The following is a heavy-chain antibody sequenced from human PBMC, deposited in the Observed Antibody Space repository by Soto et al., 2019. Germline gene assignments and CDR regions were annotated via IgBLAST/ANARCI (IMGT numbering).Heavy chain of an antibody. Sequence: EVLLLESGGGLEQPGGSLRLSCAASGFTFTSYAMSWVRQAPGKGLEWVSIISGSGDPTYYADSVKGRFTISRDNSQNTLHLQMNSLRAGDTAGYYCAKLGTYDVLAGYYDPQYYFDPWGQGALVTVYS. V-gene: IGHV3-23*01. CDR3: AKLGTYDVLAGYYDPQYYFDP. D-gene: IGHD3-9*01. CDR1: GFTFTSYA. J-gene: IGHJ4*02. CDR2: ISGSGDPT.